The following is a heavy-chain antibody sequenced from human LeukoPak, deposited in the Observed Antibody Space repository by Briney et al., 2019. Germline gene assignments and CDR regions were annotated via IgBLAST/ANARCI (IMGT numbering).Heavy chain of an antibody. CDR2: ISNDGSEK. CDR1: GFTFSSYG. CDR3: AQDRNSFNSGWKPLYGMDV. D-gene: IGHD6-19*01. Sequence: PGGSLRLSCAASGFTFSSYGMHWVRQARGKGLEWVAVISNDGSEKYFADSVKGRFTISRDNSRDTLSLHMDSLRAEDTAVYYCAQDRNSFNSGWKPLYGMDVWGRGTTVTVSS. J-gene: IGHJ6*02. V-gene: IGHV3-30*18.